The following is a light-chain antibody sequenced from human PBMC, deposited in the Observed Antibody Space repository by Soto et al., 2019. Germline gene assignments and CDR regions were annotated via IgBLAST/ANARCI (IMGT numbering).Light chain of an antibody. Sequence: QPVLTQSPSASASLGASVKLTCTLSSGHSSYAIAGHQQQPEKGPRYLMKLNSDGSHSKGDGIPDRFSGSSSGTERYLTISSHQSEDEADYYCQDWATGIAIFGGGTKLTVL. V-gene: IGLV4-69*02. CDR2: LNSDGSH. CDR3: QDWATGIAI. J-gene: IGLJ2*01. CDR1: SGHSSYA.